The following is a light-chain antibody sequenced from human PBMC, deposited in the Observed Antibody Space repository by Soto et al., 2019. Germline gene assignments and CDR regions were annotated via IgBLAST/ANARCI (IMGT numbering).Light chain of an antibody. CDR3: QQYGSSRT. Sequence: EIVLTQSPGTLSLSPGERATLSCRASQSVTSNYLAWYQQKPGQAPRLFIYGVSSRATGIPDRFSGSGSGTDFTLTISSLEPEDFAVYYCQQYGSSRTFGQGTKVEIK. CDR1: QSVTSNY. J-gene: IGKJ1*01. CDR2: GVS. V-gene: IGKV3-20*01.